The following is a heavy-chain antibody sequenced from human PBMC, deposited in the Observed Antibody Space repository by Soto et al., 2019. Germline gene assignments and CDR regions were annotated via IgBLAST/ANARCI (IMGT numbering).Heavy chain of an antibody. Sequence: QVQLVQSGAEVKKPGASVKVSCKVSGYTLTELSMHWVRQAPGKGLEWMGGFDPEDGETIYAPKCQGRVTMTEDTSTDTAYMELSSLRSEDTAVYYCATWGWGIVVVPAAMEYFDYWGQGTLVTVSS. CDR3: ATWGWGIVVVPAAMEYFDY. V-gene: IGHV1-24*01. CDR1: GYTLTELS. CDR2: FDPEDGET. D-gene: IGHD2-2*01. J-gene: IGHJ4*02.